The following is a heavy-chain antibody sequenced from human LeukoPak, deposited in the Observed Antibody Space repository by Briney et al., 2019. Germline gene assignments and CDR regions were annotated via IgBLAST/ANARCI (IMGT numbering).Heavy chain of an antibody. CDR3: ARQGVATAIDY. V-gene: IGHV4-4*07. J-gene: IGHJ4*02. Sequence: TPSETLSLTCTVSGGSISNYHWSWIRQPAGKGLEWIGRISASGNTNYNPSLKSRVTMSVDTSMNLFALKLSSVTAADTAVYYCARQGVATAIDYWGQGTLVTVSS. CDR2: ISASGNT. D-gene: IGHD2-21*02. CDR1: GGSISNYH.